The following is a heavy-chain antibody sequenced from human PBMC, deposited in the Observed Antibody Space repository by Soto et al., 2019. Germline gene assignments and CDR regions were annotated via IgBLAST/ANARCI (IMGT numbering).Heavy chain of an antibody. J-gene: IGHJ2*01. CDR1: GGSISSSSYY. CDR3: ARHPLRRTGTLYRYFDP. V-gene: IGHV4-39*01. Sequence: QLQLQESDLGLVKPSETLSLTCTVSGGSISSSSYYWGWIRQPSGKGLEWIGSIYYSGSTYYNPSLKSRVTISVDTSKNQFSLKLSSVTAADTAVYYCARHPLRRTGTLYRYFDPWGRGTLVTVSS. CDR2: IYYSGST.